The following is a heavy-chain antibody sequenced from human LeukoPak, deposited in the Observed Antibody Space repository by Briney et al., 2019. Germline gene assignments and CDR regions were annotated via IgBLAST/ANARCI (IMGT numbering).Heavy chain of an antibody. Sequence: GGSLRLSCAATGFTFSSYAMHWVRQAPGKGLEWVAVISYDGSNKYYADSVKGRFTISRDNSKNTLYLQMNSLRAEDTAVYYCARVSIAAAGSNDYWGQGTLVTVSS. CDR2: ISYDGSNK. V-gene: IGHV3-30*04. CDR3: ARVSIAAAGSNDY. D-gene: IGHD6-13*01. CDR1: GFTFSSYA. J-gene: IGHJ4*02.